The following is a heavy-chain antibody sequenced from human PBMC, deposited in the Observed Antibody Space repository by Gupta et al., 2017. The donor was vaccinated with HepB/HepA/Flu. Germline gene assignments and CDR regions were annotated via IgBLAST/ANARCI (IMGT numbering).Heavy chain of an antibody. Sequence: EVQLVESGGGLVQPGGSLRLSCAASRFRVRGNYMSWVRQAPGKGLAWVSVIYSDGTTYYTDSVKGRFTISRDNSENTLFLQMNSLRAEDTAQYYCAGDPGLPNGMDVWGLGTTVTVSS. V-gene: IGHV3-66*01. J-gene: IGHJ6*02. CDR2: IYSDGTT. CDR1: RFRVRGNY. CDR3: AGDPGLPNGMDV.